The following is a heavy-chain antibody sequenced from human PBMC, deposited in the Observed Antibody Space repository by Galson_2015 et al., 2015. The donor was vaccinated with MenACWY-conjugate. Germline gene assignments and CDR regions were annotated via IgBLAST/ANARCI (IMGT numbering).Heavy chain of an antibody. J-gene: IGHJ4*02. CDR2: LYSGSTT. V-gene: IGHV3-53*01. CDR1: GFTVSSNY. CDR3: ARVGYGDYVAY. Sequence: SLRLSCAASGFTVSSNYMSWVRQAPGKGLEWVSVLYSGSTTYYADSVKGRFTISRDNSKNTLYLQMNSLRADDSAVYYCARVGYGDYVAYWGQGALVTVSS. D-gene: IGHD4-17*01.